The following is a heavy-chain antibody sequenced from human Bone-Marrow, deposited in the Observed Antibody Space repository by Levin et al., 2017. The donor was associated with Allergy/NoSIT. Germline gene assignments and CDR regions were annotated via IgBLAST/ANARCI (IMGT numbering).Heavy chain of an antibody. J-gene: IGHJ3*01. CDR1: GFLFSSYA. Sequence: PGGSLRLSCEASGFLFSSYAMDWVRQAPGRGLEWVAVISFDGNNEYYAGSVRGRVTVSRDNSRNTLFLHIKNLRTEDTAVYYCARGGPERPLEESQYYYNPFGFDLWGQGTMVTVSS. V-gene: IGHV3-30-3*01. CDR2: ISFDGNNE. D-gene: IGHD3-10*01. CDR3: ARGGPERPLEESQYYYNPFGFDL.